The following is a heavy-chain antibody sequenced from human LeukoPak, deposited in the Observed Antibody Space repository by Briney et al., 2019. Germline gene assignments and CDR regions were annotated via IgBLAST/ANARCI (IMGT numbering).Heavy chain of an antibody. CDR3: ARSFSGFDSDFDY. Sequence: SETLSLTCTVSGYSINSGYYWGWIRQPPGKGLEWIAIIYHSGSTYYNPSLKSRVTISVDTSKNQFSLNLSSVTAADTALYYCARSFSGFDSDFDYWGQGTLVTVSS. V-gene: IGHV4-38-2*02. CDR2: IYHSGST. D-gene: IGHD5-12*01. CDR1: GYSINSGYY. J-gene: IGHJ4*02.